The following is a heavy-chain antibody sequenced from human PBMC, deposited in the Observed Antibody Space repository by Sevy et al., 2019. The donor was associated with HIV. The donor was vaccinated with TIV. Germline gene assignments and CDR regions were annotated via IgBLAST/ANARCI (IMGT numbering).Heavy chain of an antibody. J-gene: IGHJ4*02. CDR3: ARDSDGRDHQLDY. CDR2: IWYDGSNK. Sequence: GGSLRLSCAASGFTFSSYGMHWVRQAPGKGLEWVAVIWYDGSNKYYADSVKGRFTISRDNSKNTLYLQMNSLRAEDTVLYYCARDSDGRDHQLDYWGQGTLVTVSS. CDR1: GFTFSSYG. D-gene: IGHD1-26*01. V-gene: IGHV3-33*01.